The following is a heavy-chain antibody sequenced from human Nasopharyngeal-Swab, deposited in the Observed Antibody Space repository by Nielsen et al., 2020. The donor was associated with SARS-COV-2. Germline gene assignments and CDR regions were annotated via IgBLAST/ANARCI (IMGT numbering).Heavy chain of an antibody. Sequence: ASVKVSCKASGYTFTSYYMHWVRQAPGQGLVWMGIINPSGGSTIYAQKFQGRVTMTRDTSTSTVYMELSSLRSEDTAVYYCARDLYSSGWYRTNWYFDLWGRGTLVTVSS. V-gene: IGHV1-46*01. J-gene: IGHJ2*01. CDR2: INPSGGST. CDR1: GYTFTSYY. CDR3: ARDLYSSGWYRTNWYFDL. D-gene: IGHD6-19*01.